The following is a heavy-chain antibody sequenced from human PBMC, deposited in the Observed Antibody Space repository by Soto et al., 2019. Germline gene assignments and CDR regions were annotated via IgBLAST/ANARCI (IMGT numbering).Heavy chain of an antibody. V-gene: IGHV3-15*01. D-gene: IGHD4-4*01. Sequence: GGSLRLSCAASGFTFTNAWMSWVRQAPGKGLEWVGRIKSKTDGGTIDYAAPVKGRFTISRDDSKNTLYLQMNSLKTEDTAVYYCTTPMTTNKYYYYYAMDVWGQGTTVTVSS. CDR3: TTPMTTNKYYYYYAMDV. CDR1: GFTFTNAW. CDR2: IKSKTDGGTI. J-gene: IGHJ6*02.